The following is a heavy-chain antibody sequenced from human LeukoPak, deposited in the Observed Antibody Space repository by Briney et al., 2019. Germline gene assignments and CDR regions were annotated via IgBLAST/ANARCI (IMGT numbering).Heavy chain of an antibody. CDR1: GDSLSSGGYS. CDR2: IRYSGST. D-gene: IGHD6-6*01. CDR3: ARGVARSSKFHFSYYFDY. Sequence: PSQTLSLTCEVSGDSLSSGGYSWSWIRQPPGKGLEWIGYIRYSGSTYYNPSLKSRLTMSVEASRTQFSLRLSSVTAADTAVYYCARGVARSSKFHFSYYFDYWGQGTLVTVSS. J-gene: IGHJ4*02. V-gene: IGHV4-30-4*07.